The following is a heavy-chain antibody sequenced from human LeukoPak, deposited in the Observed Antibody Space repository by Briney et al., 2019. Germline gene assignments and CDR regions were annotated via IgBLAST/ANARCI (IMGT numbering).Heavy chain of an antibody. Sequence: GGSLRLSCAASGFTFSSYWMHWVRQAPGKGLVWVSRINSDGSSTSYADSVKGRFTISRDNAKNTLYLQMNSLRAEDTAVYYCAKDLDGSGSTYYYYMDVWGKGTTVTISS. J-gene: IGHJ6*03. CDR3: AKDLDGSGSTYYYYMDV. CDR1: GFTFSSYW. CDR2: INSDGSST. V-gene: IGHV3-74*01. D-gene: IGHD3-10*01.